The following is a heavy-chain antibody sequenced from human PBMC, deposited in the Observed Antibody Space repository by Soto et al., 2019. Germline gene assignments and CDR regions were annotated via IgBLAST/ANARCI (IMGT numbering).Heavy chain of an antibody. CDR1: GFSFSIFA. D-gene: IGHD2-15*01. V-gene: IGHV3-30*03. CDR3: AHLSSLAYCSGGSCYPPLY. J-gene: IGHJ4*02. CDR2: ISYDGRNK. Sequence: GGSLRLSCAASGFSFSIFAMQWVRQSPGKGLEWVALISYDGRNKYYADSVRGRFTISRDNSKNTMYLQMNSLRSEDTAVYYCAHLSSLAYCSGGSCYPPLYWGQGTLVTVSS.